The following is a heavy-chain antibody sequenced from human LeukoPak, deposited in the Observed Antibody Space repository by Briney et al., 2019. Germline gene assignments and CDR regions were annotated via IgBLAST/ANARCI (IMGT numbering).Heavy chain of an antibody. CDR1: GFTFSSYW. J-gene: IGHJ6*03. Sequence: GGSLRLSCAASGFTFSSYWMSWVRQAPGKGLEWVANIKQDGSEKYYVDSVKGRFTISRDNAKNSLYLQMNSLRAEDTAVYYCARDEAPSFGVVIWHYYYMDVWGKGTTVTVSS. V-gene: IGHV3-7*01. CDR3: ARDEAPSFGVVIWHYYYMDV. D-gene: IGHD3-3*01. CDR2: IKQDGSEK.